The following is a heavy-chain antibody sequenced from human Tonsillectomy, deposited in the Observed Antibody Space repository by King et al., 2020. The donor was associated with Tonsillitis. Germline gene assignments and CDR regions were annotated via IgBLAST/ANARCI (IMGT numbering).Heavy chain of an antibody. CDR2: IYYSGST. Sequence: QLQESGPGLVKPSETLSLTCTVSGGSISSYYWSWIRQPPGKGLEWIGYIYYSGSTNYNPSLKSRVTISVDTSKNQFSLKLSSVTAADTAVYYCARVGVADSRRWFDPWGQGTLVTVSS. CDR3: ARVGVADSRRWFDP. V-gene: IGHV4-59*01. D-gene: IGHD2-15*01. CDR1: GGSISSYY. J-gene: IGHJ5*02.